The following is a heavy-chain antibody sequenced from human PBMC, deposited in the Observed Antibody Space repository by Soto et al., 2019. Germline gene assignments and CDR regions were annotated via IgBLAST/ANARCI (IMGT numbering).Heavy chain of an antibody. CDR1: GFTFSSYA. D-gene: IGHD3-10*01. V-gene: IGHV3-23*01. J-gene: IGHJ6*02. CDR2: ISGSGGST. CDR3: AKAGLLWFGDPPGEDV. Sequence: EVQLLESGGGLVQPGGSLRLSCAASGFTFSSYAMSWVRQAPGKGLEWVSAISGSGGSTYYADSVKGRFTISRDNSKNTLYLQMNSLRAEDTAVYYCAKAGLLWFGDPPGEDVWGQGTTVTVSS.